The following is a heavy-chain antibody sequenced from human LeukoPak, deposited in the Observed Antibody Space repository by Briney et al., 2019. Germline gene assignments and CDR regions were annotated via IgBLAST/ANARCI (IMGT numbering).Heavy chain of an antibody. CDR1: GYTFTSYG. Sequence: ASVKVSCKASGYTFTSYGISWVQQAPGQGLEWMGWISAYNGNTNYAQKLQGRVTMTTDTSTSTAYMELRSLRSDDTAVYYCARDKGPLGRVDYHYYYGMDVWGQGTTVTVSS. V-gene: IGHV1-18*01. CDR2: ISAYNGNT. J-gene: IGHJ6*02. CDR3: ARDKGPLGRVDYHYYYGMDV. D-gene: IGHD2-15*01.